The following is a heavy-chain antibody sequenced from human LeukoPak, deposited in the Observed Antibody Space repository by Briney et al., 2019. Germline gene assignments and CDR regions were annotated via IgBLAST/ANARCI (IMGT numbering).Heavy chain of an antibody. V-gene: IGHV1-2*02. CDR2: INPNGGGT. J-gene: IGHJ6*03. CDR3: ARGPPYYYYMDV. CDR1: GGTFSYYS. Sequence: ASVKVSCKASGGTFSYYSITWVRQAPGQGLEWMGWINPNGGGTNYAQKFQGRVTMTRDTSISTAYMELSRLRSDDTAVYHCARGPPYYYYMDVWGKGTTVTVSS.